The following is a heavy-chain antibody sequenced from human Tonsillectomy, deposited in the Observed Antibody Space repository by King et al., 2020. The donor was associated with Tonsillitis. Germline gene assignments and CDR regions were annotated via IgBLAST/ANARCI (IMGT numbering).Heavy chain of an antibody. Sequence: VQLQESGPGLVKPSETLSLTCTVSGGSVSSGSYYWSWIRQPPGKGLEWIGYIYYSGSTNYNPSLKSRVTISVDTSKNQFSLKLSSVTAADTAVYYCARTMVRGVSKYNWFDPWGQGTLVTVRS. V-gene: IGHV4-61*01. CDR3: ARTMVRGVSKYNWFDP. J-gene: IGHJ5*02. D-gene: IGHD3-10*01. CDR1: GGSVSSGSYY. CDR2: IYYSGST.